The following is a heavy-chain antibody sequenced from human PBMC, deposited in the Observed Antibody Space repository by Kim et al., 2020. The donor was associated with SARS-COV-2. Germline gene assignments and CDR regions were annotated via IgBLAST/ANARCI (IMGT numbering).Heavy chain of an antibody. CDR3: SRGRYENTLQDY. J-gene: IGHJ4*02. D-gene: IGHD2-2*01. V-gene: IGHV3-74*03. CDR1: GFTLSNYW. CDR2: VSGDGRIT. Sequence: GGSLILSCAASGFTLSNYWMHWVRQAPGKGLVWVSRVSGDGRITTYADSVKGRFTISRDNAKSTVFLQMNSLRPEDTAVYYCSRGRYENTLQDYWGQGTLVTVSS.